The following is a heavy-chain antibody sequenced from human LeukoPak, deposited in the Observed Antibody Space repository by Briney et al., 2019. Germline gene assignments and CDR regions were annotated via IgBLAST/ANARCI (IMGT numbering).Heavy chain of an antibody. CDR1: GFTFSTYW. Sequence: GGSLRLSCAASGFTFSTYWMHWVRQAPGKGLVWVSRTNADGSSTSYADSVKGRFTISRDNAKNTLYLQMNSLRADDTVVYYCARGGLEPVDYWGQGTLVTVSS. V-gene: IGHV3-74*01. CDR2: TNADGSST. J-gene: IGHJ4*02. CDR3: ARGGLEPVDY. D-gene: IGHD1-1*01.